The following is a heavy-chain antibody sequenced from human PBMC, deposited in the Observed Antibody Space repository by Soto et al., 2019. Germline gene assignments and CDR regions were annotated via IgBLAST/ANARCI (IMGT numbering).Heavy chain of an antibody. CDR1: GFTFSSYA. Sequence: EVQLLESGGGLVQPGGSLRLSCAASGFTFSSYAMSWVRQAPGKGLEWVSAISGSGGSTYYADSVKGRFTISRDNSKNTLYLQMNSLRAEDTAVYYCAKGKTGIAVAGTYGMDVWGQGTTVTVSS. V-gene: IGHV3-23*01. D-gene: IGHD6-19*01. J-gene: IGHJ6*02. CDR3: AKGKTGIAVAGTYGMDV. CDR2: ISGSGGST.